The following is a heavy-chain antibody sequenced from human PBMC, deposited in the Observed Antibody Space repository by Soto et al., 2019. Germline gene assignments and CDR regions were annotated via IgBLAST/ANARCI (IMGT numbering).Heavy chain of an antibody. CDR3: ARETTVTYYYYYYMDV. V-gene: IGHV3-33*01. CDR1: GFTFSSYG. J-gene: IGHJ6*03. CDR2: IWYDGSNK. Sequence: GGSLRLSCAASGFTFSSYGMHWVRQAPGKGLEWVAVIWYDGSNKYYADSVKGRFTISRDNSKNTLYLQMNSLRAEDTAVYYCARETTVTYYYYYYMDVWGKGTTVTVSS. D-gene: IGHD4-17*01.